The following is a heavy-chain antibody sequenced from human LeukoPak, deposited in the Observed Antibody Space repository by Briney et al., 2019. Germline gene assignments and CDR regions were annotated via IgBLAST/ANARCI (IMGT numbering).Heavy chain of an antibody. Sequence: ASVKVSCKASGYTFTGYYMHWVRQAPGQGLEWMGWINPNSGGTNYAQKFQGRVTMTRDTSISTAYMELSRLRSDDTAVYYCARDRPYYYDSSGYCYYGMDVWGQGTTVTVSS. CDR1: GYTFTGYY. D-gene: IGHD3-22*01. J-gene: IGHJ6*02. CDR3: ARDRPYYYDSSGYCYYGMDV. CDR2: INPNSGGT. V-gene: IGHV1-2*02.